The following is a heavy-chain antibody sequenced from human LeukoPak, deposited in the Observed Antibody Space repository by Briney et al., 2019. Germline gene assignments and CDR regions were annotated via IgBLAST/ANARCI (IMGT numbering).Heavy chain of an antibody. V-gene: IGHV1-18*01. CDR1: GHTFTSYG. CDR2: ISAYNGNT. Sequence: ASVKVSCKASGHTFTSYGISWVRQAPGQGLEWMGWISAYNGNTNYAQKLQGRVTMTTDTSTSTAYMELRSLRSDDTAVYYCARGEAHSSTYYFDYWGQGTLVTVSS. D-gene: IGHD3-22*01. J-gene: IGHJ4*02. CDR3: ARGEAHSSTYYFDY.